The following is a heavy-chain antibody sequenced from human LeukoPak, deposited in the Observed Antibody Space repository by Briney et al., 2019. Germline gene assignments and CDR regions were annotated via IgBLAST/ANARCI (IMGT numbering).Heavy chain of an antibody. CDR3: AREPYYYDSSGYYREDY. CDR2: ISSSSSYI. J-gene: IGHJ4*02. D-gene: IGHD3-22*01. V-gene: IGHV3-21*01. CDR1: GFTFSSYS. Sequence: PGGSLRLSCAASGFTFSSYSMTWVRQAPGKGLEWVSSISSSSSYIYYADSVKGRFTISRDNAKNSLYLQMNSLKAEDTAVYYCAREPYYYDSSGYYREDYWGQGTLVTVSS.